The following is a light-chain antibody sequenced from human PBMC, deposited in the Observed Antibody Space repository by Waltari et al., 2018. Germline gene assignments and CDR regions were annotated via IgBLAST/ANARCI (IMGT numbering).Light chain of an antibody. Sequence: DIVMTQSPDSLAVSLGERATINCRSSQSVLYNSNNFDYLAWYQQKPGQPPKLLFCWSSTRESGVPDRFSGSGAGTDFTLTISSLQAEDVAVYYCQQYYTTRTFGQGTKVEIK. CDR1: QSVLYNSNNFDY. V-gene: IGKV4-1*01. CDR2: WSS. J-gene: IGKJ1*01. CDR3: QQYYTTRT.